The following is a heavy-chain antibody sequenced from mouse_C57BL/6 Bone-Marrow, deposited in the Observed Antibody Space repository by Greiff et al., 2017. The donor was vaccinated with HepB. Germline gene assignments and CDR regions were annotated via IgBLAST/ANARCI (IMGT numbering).Heavy chain of an antibody. Sequence: QVQLKESGPELVKPGASVKISCKASGYAFSSSWMNWVKQRPGKGLEWIGRIYPGDGDTNYNGKFKGKATLTADKSSSTAYMQLSSLTSGDSAVYFCARSVPRAMDYWGQGTSVTVSS. J-gene: IGHJ4*01. V-gene: IGHV1-82*01. CDR2: IYPGDGDT. CDR3: ARSVPRAMDY. CDR1: GYAFSSSW.